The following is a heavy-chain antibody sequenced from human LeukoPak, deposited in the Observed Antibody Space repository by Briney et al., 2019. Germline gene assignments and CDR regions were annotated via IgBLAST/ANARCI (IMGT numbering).Heavy chain of an antibody. Sequence: SETLSLTCTVSLGSITSYYWNWIRQPPGKGLECIGSIQYSGSTYYNPSLNSRVAISLDTSKNQLSLNLTSVTAADTAVYYCARCTWSRAFDNWGQGTMVTVSS. CDR2: IQYSGST. J-gene: IGHJ3*02. V-gene: IGHV4-59*01. CDR3: ARCTWSRAFDN. CDR1: LGSITSYY. D-gene: IGHD2-2*01.